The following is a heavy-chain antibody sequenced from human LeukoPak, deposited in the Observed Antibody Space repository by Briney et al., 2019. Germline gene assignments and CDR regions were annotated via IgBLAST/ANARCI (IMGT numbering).Heavy chain of an antibody. CDR2: IYYSGST. Sequence: SETLSLTCTVSGGSISSYYWSWIRLPPGKGLECIGYIYYSGSTNYNTSLKSRVTISVDTSKNQFSLKLRFVTAADTAFYYCAGHASGSYLGAFDIWGQGTMVTVSS. V-gene: IGHV4-59*01. CDR3: AGHASGSYLGAFDI. CDR1: GGSISSYY. D-gene: IGHD3-10*01. J-gene: IGHJ3*02.